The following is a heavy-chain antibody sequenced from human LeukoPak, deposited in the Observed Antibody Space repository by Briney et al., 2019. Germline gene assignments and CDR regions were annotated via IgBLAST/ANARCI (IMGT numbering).Heavy chain of an antibody. CDR3: ARDLGVYYYDSSGERASDY. D-gene: IGHD3-22*01. CDR1: GYTFTGYY. Sequence: ASVKVSCKASGYTFTGYYMHWVRQAPGQGLEWMGWINPNSGGTNYAQKFQGRVTMTRDTSTSTAYMELSRLRSDDTAVYYCARDLGVYYYDSSGERASDYWGQGTLVTVSS. V-gene: IGHV1-2*02. J-gene: IGHJ4*02. CDR2: INPNSGGT.